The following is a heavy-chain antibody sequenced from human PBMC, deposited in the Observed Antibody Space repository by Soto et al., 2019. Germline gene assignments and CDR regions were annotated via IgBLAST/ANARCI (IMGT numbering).Heavy chain of an antibody. D-gene: IGHD1-7*01. V-gene: IGHV3-33*01. CDR2: IWYDGSNK. CDR3: ASGLTGTTSGGY. CDR1: GFTFSSYG. J-gene: IGHJ4*02. Sequence: GGSLRLSCAASGFTFSSYGMHWVRQAPGKGLEWVAVIWYDGSNKYYADSVKGRFTISRDNSKNTLYLQMNSLRAEDTAVYYCASGLTGTTSGGYWGQGTLVTVSS.